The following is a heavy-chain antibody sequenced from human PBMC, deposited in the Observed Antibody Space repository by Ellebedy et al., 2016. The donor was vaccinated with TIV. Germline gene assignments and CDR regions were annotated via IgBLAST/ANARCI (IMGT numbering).Heavy chain of an antibody. D-gene: IGHD3-22*01. J-gene: IGHJ4*02. V-gene: IGHV3-30-3*01. CDR1: GLTLSSYP. Sequence: GESLKISCTVSGLTLSSYPIHWVRLAPGKGLEWVTLISYDGTTKYNADSVRGRFTISRDISKNTVYLQMNNLGGDDTALYYCATSAVGHSHGYYFDYWGQGTLVTVSA. CDR3: ATSAVGHSHGYYFDY. CDR2: ISYDGTTK.